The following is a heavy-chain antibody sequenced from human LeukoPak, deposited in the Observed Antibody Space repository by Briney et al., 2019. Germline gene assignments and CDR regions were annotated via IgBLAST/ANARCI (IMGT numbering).Heavy chain of an antibody. J-gene: IGHJ3*02. CDR3: AKSVGATSDAFDI. V-gene: IGHV3-7*03. Sequence: GGSLRLSCAASGFTVSNYWMNWVRRAPGKGLEWVANINQDGSGKHYVDSVKGRFTISRDNAKSSLYLQMNSLRSEDTAVYYCAKSVGATSDAFDIWGQGTMVTVSS. CDR1: GFTVSNYW. CDR2: INQDGSGK. D-gene: IGHD1-26*01.